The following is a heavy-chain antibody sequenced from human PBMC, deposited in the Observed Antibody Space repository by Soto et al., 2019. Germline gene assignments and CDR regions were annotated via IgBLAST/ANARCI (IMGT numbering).Heavy chain of an antibody. J-gene: IGHJ4*02. CDR2: ISYDALNE. CDR3: AKGREVLEWLFAVDY. Sequence: GSLRLSCAASGFTFSSYGMHWVRQAPGEGLEWVAVISYDALNEYYTDSVKGRFTISRDNSKNTLYLQMDSLRAEDTAVYYCAKGREVLEWLFAVDYWGQGALVTVSS. CDR1: GFTFSSYG. D-gene: IGHD3-3*01. V-gene: IGHV3-30*18.